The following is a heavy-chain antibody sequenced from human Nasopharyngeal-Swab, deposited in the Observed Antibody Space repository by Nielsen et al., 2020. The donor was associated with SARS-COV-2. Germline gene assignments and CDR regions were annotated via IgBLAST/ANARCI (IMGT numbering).Heavy chain of an antibody. CDR2: ISFDGSNK. CDR1: GFTFSSYG. Sequence: GESLKISCAASGFTFSSYGMHWVRQAPGKGLKWVAVISFDGSNKYYADSVKGRFTISRDNSKNTLYLQMNSLIPEDTAVYYCAKDQDDGYYYYYYMDVWGKGTTVTVSS. V-gene: IGHV3-30*18. CDR3: AKDQDDGYYYYYYMDV. J-gene: IGHJ6*03. D-gene: IGHD2-15*01.